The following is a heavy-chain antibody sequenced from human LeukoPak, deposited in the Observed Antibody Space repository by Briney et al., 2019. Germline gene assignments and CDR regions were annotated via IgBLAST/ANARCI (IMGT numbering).Heavy chain of an antibody. CDR3: AADTPVPLAQIDY. J-gene: IGHJ4*02. V-gene: IGHV3-15*01. D-gene: IGHD2/OR15-2a*01. CDR1: GLTLTNAW. Sequence: GGSLRLSCAVSGLTLTNAWMNWVRQDPGKGLGWVGRVRAKTDGGTTEYAAPVKGRFSISRDDSTNTVYLQMNSLITEDTAIYYCAADTPVPLAQIDYWGQGALVTVSS. CDR2: VRAKTDGGTT.